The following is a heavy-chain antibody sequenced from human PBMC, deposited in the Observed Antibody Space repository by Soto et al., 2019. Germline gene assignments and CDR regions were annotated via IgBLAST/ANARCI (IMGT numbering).Heavy chain of an antibody. V-gene: IGHV4-4*02. J-gene: IGHJ3*01. Sequence: QVQLQESGPGLVKPSGTLSLTCAVSGGSISSSHWWTWVRQSPGKGLEYIGEISHSGTSNSNPSLNSRVTLSGDKSKNHFSLTLTSVTAADTAVYYCARVVLTITRGAFDAWGQGTLVIVSS. CDR2: ISHSGTS. CDR1: GGSISSSHW. CDR3: ARVVLTITRGAFDA. D-gene: IGHD3-9*01.